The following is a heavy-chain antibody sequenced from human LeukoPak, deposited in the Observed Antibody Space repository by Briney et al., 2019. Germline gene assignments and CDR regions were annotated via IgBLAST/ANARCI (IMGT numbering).Heavy chain of an antibody. Sequence: SETLSLTCVVSGASVSSSHWNWMRQLPGKGLEWIGCLSYTGKTDYNPSLTSRVTISLDTSKNQVSLKLRSVTAADTAVYYCSEGYFEPFDHWGQGTLVTVSS. D-gene: IGHD2/OR15-2a*01. J-gene: IGHJ4*02. CDR1: GASVSSSH. CDR3: SEGYFEPFDH. V-gene: IGHV4-59*02. CDR2: LSYTGKT.